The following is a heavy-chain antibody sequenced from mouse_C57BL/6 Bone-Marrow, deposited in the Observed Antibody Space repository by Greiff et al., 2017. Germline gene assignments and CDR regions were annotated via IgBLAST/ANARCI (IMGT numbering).Heavy chain of an antibody. D-gene: IGHD1-1*01. CDR2: IDPEDGDT. CDR1: GFNFKDYY. J-gene: IGHJ1*03. CDR3: TTAYYGSSPVYWYVDV. Sequence: EVQLQQSGAELVRPGASVKLSCTASGFNFKDYYMHWVKQRPEQGLEWIGRIDPEDGDTEYAPKFQGKATMTADTSSNTAYLQLSSLTSEDTAVYYCTTAYYGSSPVYWYVDVWGTGTTVTVSS. V-gene: IGHV14-1*01.